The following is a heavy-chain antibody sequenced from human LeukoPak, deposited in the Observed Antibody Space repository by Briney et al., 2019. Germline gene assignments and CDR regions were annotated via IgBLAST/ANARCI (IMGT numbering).Heavy chain of an antibody. V-gene: IGHV3-53*04. D-gene: IGHD4/OR15-4a*01. CDR3: AKERGHPLPNYHMDV. J-gene: IGHJ6*03. CDR1: GFTVSSNY. CDR2: IYSGGST. Sequence: GGSLRLSCAASGFTVSSNYMSWVRQAPGKGLEWVSVIYSGGSTYYADSVKGRFTISRHNSKNTLYLQMNSLRAEDTAVYYCAKERGHPLPNYHMDVWGKGTTVTVSS.